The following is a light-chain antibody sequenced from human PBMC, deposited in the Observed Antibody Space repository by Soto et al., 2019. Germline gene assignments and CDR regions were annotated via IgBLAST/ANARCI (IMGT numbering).Light chain of an antibody. CDR3: QQYHTTPWT. CDR1: QSVLYSSNNVNY. J-gene: IGKJ1*01. CDR2: LAS. V-gene: IGKV4-1*01. Sequence: DIVMTQSPDSLAVSLGERSTINCMSSQSVLYSSNNVNYLAWYQQKPGQPPKLLIYLASTRESGVPDRFSGSGSGTDFTLTISSLQAEDVAVYYCQQYHTTPWTFGQGTKVAIK.